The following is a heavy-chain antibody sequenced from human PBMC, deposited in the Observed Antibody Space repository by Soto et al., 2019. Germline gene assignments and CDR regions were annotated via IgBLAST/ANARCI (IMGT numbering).Heavy chain of an antibody. CDR3: ATMSSSGYPLDY. CDR2: IYYTGRT. D-gene: IGHD3-22*01. V-gene: IGHV4-61*01. J-gene: IGHJ4*02. Sequence: QVQLQESGPGLVKPSETLSLTCIVSGGSVSSGSYYWSWIRQPPGKGLEWIGFIYYTGRTSYNPSPKSRVTISVDTSKNQFSLKLSSVTAADTAVYFCATMSSSGYPLDYWGRGTLVTVSS. CDR1: GGSVSSGSYY.